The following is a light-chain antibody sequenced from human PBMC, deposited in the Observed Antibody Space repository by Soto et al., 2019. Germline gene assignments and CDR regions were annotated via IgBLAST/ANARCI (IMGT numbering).Light chain of an antibody. J-gene: IGKJ1*01. Sequence: DIQMTQSPSTLSASVGDRVTITCRASQSISSWLAWYQQKPGKAPKLLIYDASSLESGVPSRFSGSGSGTEFTLNISSLQPDDFATYYCQQYNSYSPEWTFGQGTKVEIK. CDR3: QQYNSYSPEWT. CDR2: DAS. CDR1: QSISSW. V-gene: IGKV1-5*01.